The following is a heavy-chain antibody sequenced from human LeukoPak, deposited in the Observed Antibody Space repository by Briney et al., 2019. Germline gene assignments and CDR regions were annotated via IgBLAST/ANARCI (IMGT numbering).Heavy chain of an antibody. D-gene: IGHD1-7*01. J-gene: IGHJ4*02. Sequence: GGSLRLSCAASGFTFSSHWMSWVRQAPGKGLEWVANIKHDGSEKYYVGSVKGRFTISGDNAKNSLYLQMNSLRAEDTAVYYCALYNWNSKRDLVYWGQGTLVTVSS. CDR3: ALYNWNSKRDLVY. V-gene: IGHV3-7*05. CDR1: GFTFSSHW. CDR2: IKHDGSEK.